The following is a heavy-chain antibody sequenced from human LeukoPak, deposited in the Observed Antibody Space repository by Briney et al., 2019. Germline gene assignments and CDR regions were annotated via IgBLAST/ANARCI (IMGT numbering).Heavy chain of an antibody. Sequence: GGSLRLSCAASGFTFSDYYMSWIRQAPGKGLEWVSYISSSGSTIYYADSVKGRFTISRDNAKNSLYLQMNSLRAEDTAVYYCARDMSPITIFPYYYGMDVWGQGTTVTVSS. CDR1: GFTFSDYY. J-gene: IGHJ6*02. CDR2: ISSSGSTI. V-gene: IGHV3-11*01. D-gene: IGHD3-3*01. CDR3: ARDMSPITIFPYYYGMDV.